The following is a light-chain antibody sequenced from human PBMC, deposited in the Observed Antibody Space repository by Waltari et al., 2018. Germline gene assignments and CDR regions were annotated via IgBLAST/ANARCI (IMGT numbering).Light chain of an antibody. Sequence: EIVMTQSPATLSVSPGERATLSCRASQSVRNNLGWYQQKPGQAPRLLSYGSSTRVTGIPARFRGSGSGTEFTLTISSLQSEDFAVYYCQQYNNWPPWTFGQGTKVEIK. V-gene: IGKV3-15*01. J-gene: IGKJ1*01. CDR3: QQYNNWPPWT. CDR1: QSVRNN. CDR2: GSS.